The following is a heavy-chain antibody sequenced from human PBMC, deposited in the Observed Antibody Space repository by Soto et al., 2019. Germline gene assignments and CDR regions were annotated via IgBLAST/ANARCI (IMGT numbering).Heavy chain of an antibody. CDR1: GGTFSSYA. J-gene: IGHJ3*02. CDR2: IIPIFGTA. D-gene: IGHD2-2*01. Sequence: SVKVSCKASGGTFSSYAISWVRQAPGQGLEWMGGIIPIFGTANYAQKFQGRVTITADESTSTAYMELSSLRSEDTAVYYCASLGAGYCSSTSCLDAFDIWGQGTMVTVSS. V-gene: IGHV1-69*13. CDR3: ASLGAGYCSSTSCLDAFDI.